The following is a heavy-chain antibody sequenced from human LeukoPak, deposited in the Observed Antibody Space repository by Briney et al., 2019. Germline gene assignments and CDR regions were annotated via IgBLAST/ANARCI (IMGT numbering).Heavy chain of an antibody. D-gene: IGHD2-15*01. CDR1: GYTFTDYY. Sequence: ASVKVSCKASGYTFTDYYMHWVRQAPGQGLEWMGWINPNSGGTNYAQKFQGRVTMTRDTSISTAYMELSRMRSDDTAVYYCARDSMGYCNADSCYSHFDYWGQGTLVTVSS. J-gene: IGHJ4*02. CDR2: INPNSGGT. V-gene: IGHV1-2*02. CDR3: ARDSMGYCNADSCYSHFDY.